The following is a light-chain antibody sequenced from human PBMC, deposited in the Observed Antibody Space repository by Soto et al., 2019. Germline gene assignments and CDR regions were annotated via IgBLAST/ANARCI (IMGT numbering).Light chain of an antibody. CDR3: QQASSFPHT. CDR1: QNIDNK. V-gene: IGKV3-15*01. J-gene: IGKJ2*01. CDR2: DAS. Sequence: EIVMTQSPATLSVSPGERATLSCRASQNIDNKLVWYQQKPGQVPRLLIYDASTRATGIPARFSGSGSGTDFTLTINNLQPEDFATYYCQQASSFPHTFGQGTKVDIK.